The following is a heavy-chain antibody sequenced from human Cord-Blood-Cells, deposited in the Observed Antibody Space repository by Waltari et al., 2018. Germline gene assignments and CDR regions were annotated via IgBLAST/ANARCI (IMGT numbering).Heavy chain of an antibody. D-gene: IGHD6-6*01. CDR2: ISYDGSNK. V-gene: IGHV3-30-3*01. CDR1: GFTFSSYA. Sequence: QVQLVESGGGVVQPGRSLRLSCAASGFTFSSYAMHWVRQAPGKGLEGVAVISYDGSNKYYADSVKGRFTISRDNSKNTLYLQMNSLRAEDTAVYYCARARAARQPFDYWGQGTLVTVSS. J-gene: IGHJ4*02. CDR3: ARARAARQPFDY.